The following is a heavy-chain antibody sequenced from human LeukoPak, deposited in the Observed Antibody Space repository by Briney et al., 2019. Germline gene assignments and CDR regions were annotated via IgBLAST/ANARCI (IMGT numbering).Heavy chain of an antibody. CDR2: INNDGTAT. V-gene: IGHV3-74*01. D-gene: IGHD5-24*01. J-gene: IGHJ4*02. CDR1: GFSFSSYW. Sequence: PGGSLRLSCAASGFSFSSYWMHWVRQAPGKGLVWVSRINNDGTATVYADSAKGRFTISRDNAKNTLSLQMNSLSAEDTAVYYCARSIDGCPDHWGQGILVTVSS. CDR3: ARSIDGCPDH.